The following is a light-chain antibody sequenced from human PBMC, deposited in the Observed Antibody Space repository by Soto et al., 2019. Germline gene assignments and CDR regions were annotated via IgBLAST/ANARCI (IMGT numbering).Light chain of an antibody. Sequence: DIQMTQSPSSLSASVGDRVTITCRASQDINNYLAWYQQKPGKVPKLLIYDASTLQSGVPSRLSGSGSGTDFTLTISSLQPEDVASYYCQKYNSVPLAFGGGTKVEIK. J-gene: IGKJ4*01. CDR1: QDINNY. CDR3: QKYNSVPLA. V-gene: IGKV1-27*01. CDR2: DAS.